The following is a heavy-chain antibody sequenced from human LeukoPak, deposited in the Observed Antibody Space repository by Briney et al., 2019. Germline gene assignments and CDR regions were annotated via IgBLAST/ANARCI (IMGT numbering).Heavy chain of an antibody. D-gene: IGHD3-10*01. CDR2: IYHSGST. CDR1: GGSISSGGYS. V-gene: IGHV4-30-2*01. J-gene: IGHJ3*02. CDR3: ARSPNVLLRFGGAFDI. Sequence: SETLSLTCTVSGGSISSGGYSWSWIRQPPGKGLEWIGYIYHSGSTYYNPSLKSRVTISVDRSKNQFSLKLSSVTAADTAVYYCARSPNVLLRFGGAFDIWGQGTMVTVSS.